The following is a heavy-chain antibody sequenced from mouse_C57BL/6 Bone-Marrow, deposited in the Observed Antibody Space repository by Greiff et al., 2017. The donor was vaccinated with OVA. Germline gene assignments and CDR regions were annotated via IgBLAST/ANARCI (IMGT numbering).Heavy chain of an antibody. J-gene: IGHJ2*01. CDR2: IDPSDSDT. CDR3: ARRDLSTDY. V-gene: IGHV1-52*01. CDR1: GYTFTSYW. D-gene: IGHD2-1*01. Sequence: VQLQQPGAELVRPGSSVKLSCKASGYTFTSYWMHWVKQRPIQGLEWIGNIDPSDSDTHYNQKFKDKATLTVDKSSSTAYMQLSSLTSEDSAVYYCARRDLSTDYWGQGTTRTVSS.